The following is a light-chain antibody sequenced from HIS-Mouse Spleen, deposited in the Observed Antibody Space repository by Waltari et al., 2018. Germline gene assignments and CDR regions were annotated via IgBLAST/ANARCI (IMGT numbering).Light chain of an antibody. CDR2: SNT. J-gene: IGLJ1*01. V-gene: IGLV1-44*01. Sequence: QSVLTQPPSASGTPGQRVTISCSGSSSNIGSNTVNWYQQLPGTAPKLRIYSNTQRPSGVTDLFAGSTSGTSASLAISGLQSEDEADYYCAAWDDSLNGNYVFGTGTKVTVL. CDR1: SSNIGSNT. CDR3: AAWDDSLNGNYV.